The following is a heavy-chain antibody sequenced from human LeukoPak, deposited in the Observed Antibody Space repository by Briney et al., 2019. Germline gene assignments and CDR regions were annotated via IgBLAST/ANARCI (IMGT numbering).Heavy chain of an antibody. CDR1: GFTFSSYE. V-gene: IGHV3-23*01. CDR2: ISNSDDST. J-gene: IGHJ4*02. D-gene: IGHD1-14*01. CDR3: AKATGYLL. Sequence: QPGGSLRLSCAASGFTFSSYEMNWVRQAPGKGLEWVSTISNSDDSTYYADSVKGRFTISRDNSENTLFLRMNSLRAEDMAVYYCAKATGYLLWGQGTLVIVSS.